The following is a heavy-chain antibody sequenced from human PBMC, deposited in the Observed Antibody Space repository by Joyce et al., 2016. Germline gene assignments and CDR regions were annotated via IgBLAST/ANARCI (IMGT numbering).Heavy chain of an antibody. D-gene: IGHD1-26*01. CDR1: GGYISNYF. V-gene: IGHV4-59*01. Sequence: QVKLQESGPGLVKPSETLSLTCTVSGGYISNYFWRWIRQPPGKGLEWIGYIFYSGSTNYNRSMRSRVTISLDPSKNHFSLQLSSVTTADTAVYYCARAGGGTYPFEYWGQGAPVTVFS. CDR2: IFYSGST. J-gene: IGHJ4*02. CDR3: ARAGGGTYPFEY.